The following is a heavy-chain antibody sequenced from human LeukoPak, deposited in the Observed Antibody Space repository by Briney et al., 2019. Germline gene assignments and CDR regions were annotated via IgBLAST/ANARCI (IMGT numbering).Heavy chain of an antibody. CDR3: ARMIGYCSSTSCHTLFYYYGMDV. V-gene: IGHV4-31*03. J-gene: IGHJ6*02. CDR2: IYYSGST. D-gene: IGHD2-2*01. Sequence: SQTLSLTCTVSGGSISSGGYYWSWIRQHPGKGLEWIGYIYYSGSTYYNPSLKSRVTISVDTSKNQFSLKLSSVTAADTAVYYCARMIGYCSSTSCHTLFYYYGMDVWGQGTTVTVSS. CDR1: GGSISSGGYY.